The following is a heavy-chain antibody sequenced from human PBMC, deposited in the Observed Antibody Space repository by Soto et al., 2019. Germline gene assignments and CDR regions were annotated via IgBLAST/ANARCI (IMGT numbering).Heavy chain of an antibody. CDR3: ARTGGGMAARPLEY. V-gene: IGHV1-18*04. D-gene: IGHD6-6*01. CDR1: GYMFTTYG. J-gene: IGHJ4*02. CDR2: ISAYNGNK. Sequence: QVQLVQSGGEVKKPGASVEVSCRTSGYMFTTYGMSWVRQAPGQGLEWMAWISAYNGNKKYAQKFPGRVTMTTDTSTSTVSMELRNLTSDDTGPYFCARTGGGMAARPLEYWGQGTLVTVSS.